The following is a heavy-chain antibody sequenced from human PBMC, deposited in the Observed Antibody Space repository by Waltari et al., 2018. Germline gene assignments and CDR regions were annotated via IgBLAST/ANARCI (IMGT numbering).Heavy chain of an antibody. CDR2: ISGGVGST. J-gene: IGHJ5*02. V-gene: IGHV3-23*01. D-gene: IGHD3-3*01. Sequence: EVQLLESGGGLVQPGGSLRLSCAASGFTFSSYAMSWVRQAPGKGLEWVSAISGGVGSTYYADSVKGRFTISRDNSKNTLYLQMNSLRAEDTAVYYCAKGHFGVVYNWFDPWGQGTLVTVSS. CDR3: AKGHFGVVYNWFDP. CDR1: GFTFSSYA.